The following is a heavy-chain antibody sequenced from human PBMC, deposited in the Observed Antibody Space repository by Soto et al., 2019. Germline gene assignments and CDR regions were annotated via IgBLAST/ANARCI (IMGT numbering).Heavy chain of an antibody. CDR2: FDPEDGET. D-gene: IGHD3-10*01. CDR1: GYTLTELS. J-gene: IGHJ3*02. CDR3: AIYGSGSYYNPLGAFDI. Sequence: GASVKVSCKVSGYTLTELSMHWVRQAPGKGLEWMGGFDPEDGETIYAQKFQGRVTMTEDTSTDTAYMELSSLRSEDTAVYYCAIYGSGSYYNPLGAFDIWGQGTMVTVSS. V-gene: IGHV1-24*01.